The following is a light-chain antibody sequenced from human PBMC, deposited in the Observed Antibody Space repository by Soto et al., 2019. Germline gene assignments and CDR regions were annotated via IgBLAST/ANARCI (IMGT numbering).Light chain of an antibody. J-gene: IGLJ1*01. CDR3: SSYASISSFI. CDR1: SSDIGGYDH. Sequence: QSALTQPAAVSGSPGQSITISCAGTSSDIGGYDHVSWYQHHPGKAPRLMIYEVSRRPSGVSNRFSGSKSGNTASLTISGLQAEDEADYYCSSYASISSFIFGTGTKLTVL. CDR2: EVS. V-gene: IGLV2-23*02.